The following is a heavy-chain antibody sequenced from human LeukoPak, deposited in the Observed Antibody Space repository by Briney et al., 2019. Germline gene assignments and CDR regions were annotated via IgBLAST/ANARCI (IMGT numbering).Heavy chain of an antibody. CDR3: ARGWASGSYRKSGFDY. D-gene: IGHD3-10*01. V-gene: IGHV1-8*01. Sequence: ASVKVSCKASGYTFTSYDINWVRQATGQGLEWMGWMNPNSGNTGYARKFQGRVTMTRNTSISTAYMELSSLRSEDTAVYYCARGWASGSYRKSGFDYWGQGTLVTVSS. CDR1: GYTFTSYD. CDR2: MNPNSGNT. J-gene: IGHJ4*02.